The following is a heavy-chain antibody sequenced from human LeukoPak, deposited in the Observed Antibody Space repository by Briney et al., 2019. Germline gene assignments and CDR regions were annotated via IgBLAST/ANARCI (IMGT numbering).Heavy chain of an antibody. D-gene: IGHD3-9*01. Sequence: GASVKVSCKASGFTFTSYGISWVRQAPGQGLEWMGWISAYNGNTNYAQKLQGRVTTTTDTSTSTAYMELRSLRSDDTAVYYCARDLLSDYDFLTDAFDIWGQGTMVTVSS. V-gene: IGHV1-18*01. CDR3: ARDLLSDYDFLTDAFDI. CDR1: GFTFTSYG. J-gene: IGHJ3*02. CDR2: ISAYNGNT.